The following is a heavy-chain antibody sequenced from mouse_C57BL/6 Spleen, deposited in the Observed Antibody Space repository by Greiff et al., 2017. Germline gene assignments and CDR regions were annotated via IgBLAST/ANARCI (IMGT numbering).Heavy chain of an antibody. CDR1: GFSLTSYG. Sequence: VQLVESGPGLVQPSQSLSITCTVSGFSLTSYGVHWVRQSPGKGLEWLGVIWSGGSTDYNAAFISRLSISKDNSKSQVFFKMTSLQADDTAIYYCAPQDWDGFAYWGQGTLVTVSA. CDR2: IWSGGST. D-gene: IGHD4-1*01. CDR3: APQDWDGFAY. J-gene: IGHJ3*01. V-gene: IGHV2-2*01.